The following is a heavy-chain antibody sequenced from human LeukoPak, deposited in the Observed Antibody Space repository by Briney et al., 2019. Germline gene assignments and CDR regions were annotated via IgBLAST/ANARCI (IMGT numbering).Heavy chain of an antibody. CDR3: ARNADKKRVRELGIPGFEY. CDR2: ISFGGSET. V-gene: IGHV3-30*03. J-gene: IGHJ4*02. D-gene: IGHD3-10*01. Sequence: PGGSLRLSCTASGFIFSSYGMNWVRQAPGKGLEWVATISFGGSETYYADSVKGRFTISRDNSKNTLYLQVKSLRSDDTAVYYWARNADKKRVRELGIPGFEYWGQRALVTGSS. CDR1: GFIFSSYG.